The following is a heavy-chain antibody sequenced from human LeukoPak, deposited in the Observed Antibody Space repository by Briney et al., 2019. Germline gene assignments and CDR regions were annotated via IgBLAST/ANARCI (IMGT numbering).Heavy chain of an antibody. CDR1: GGTFSSYA. CDR2: IIPIFGTA. Sequence: SVKVSSKASGGTFSSYAISWVRQAPGQGLEWMGGIIPIFGTANYAQKFQGRVTITADEPTSTAYMELSSLRSEDTAVYYCARDKSEGDILTGGAYAFDIWGQGTMVTVSS. CDR3: ARDKSEGDILTGGAYAFDI. J-gene: IGHJ3*02. D-gene: IGHD3-9*01. V-gene: IGHV1-69*01.